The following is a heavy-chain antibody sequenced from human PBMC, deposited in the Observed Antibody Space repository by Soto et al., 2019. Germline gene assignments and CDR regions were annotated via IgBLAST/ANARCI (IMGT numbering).Heavy chain of an antibody. J-gene: IGHJ5*02. CDR1: GGSFSGYF. CDR2: INHSGST. CDR3: ARGGYGSGLNWFDP. Sequence: NPSETLSLTCAVYGGSFSGYFWSWIRQPPIKGLDWIGEINHSGSTNYNPSLKSRVTISVDTSKNQFSLKLSSVTAADTAVYYCARGGYGSGLNWFDPWGQGTLVTVSS. D-gene: IGHD3-10*01. V-gene: IGHV4-34*01.